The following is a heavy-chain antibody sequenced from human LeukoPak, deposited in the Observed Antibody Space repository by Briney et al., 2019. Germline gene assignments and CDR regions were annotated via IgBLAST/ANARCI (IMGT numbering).Heavy chain of an antibody. J-gene: IGHJ1*01. CDR3: AKDRDSSGYYDFQH. CDR1: GFTFSSYA. CDR2: MSGSGGST. D-gene: IGHD3-22*01. Sequence: GGSLRLSCAASGFTFSSYAMSWVRQAPGKGLEWVSSMSGSGGSTDYADSVKGRFTISRDNSKNTLYLQMNSLRAEDTAVYYCAKDRDSSGYYDFQHWGQGTLVTVSS. V-gene: IGHV3-23*01.